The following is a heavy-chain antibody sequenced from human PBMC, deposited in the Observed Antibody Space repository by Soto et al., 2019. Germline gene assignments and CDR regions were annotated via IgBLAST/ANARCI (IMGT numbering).Heavy chain of an antibody. D-gene: IGHD6-19*01. Sequence: SETLSLTCTVSGGSIRNSYWTWIRQPPGKRLEWIGYIYYSGSTNYNPSLKSRVTMSVDTSKNQVSLQLSSVTAADTAMYYCASAVPSSHYLDYWGQGILVTVSS. CDR3: ASAVPSSHYLDY. V-gene: IGHV4-59*01. CDR1: GGSIRNSY. J-gene: IGHJ4*02. CDR2: IYYSGST.